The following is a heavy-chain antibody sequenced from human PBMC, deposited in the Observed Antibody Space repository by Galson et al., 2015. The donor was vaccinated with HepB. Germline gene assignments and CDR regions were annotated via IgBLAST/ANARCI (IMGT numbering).Heavy chain of an antibody. CDR2: ISSSGSTI. Sequence: SLRLSCAASGFTFSDYYMSWIRQAPGKGLEWVSYISSSGSTIYYADSVKGRFTISRDNAKNSLYLQMNSLRAEDTAVYYCARVRYSYGYAFEIWGQGTMVPASS. CDR3: ARVRYSYGYAFEI. D-gene: IGHD5-18*01. V-gene: IGHV3-11*01. CDR1: GFTFSDYY. J-gene: IGHJ3*02.